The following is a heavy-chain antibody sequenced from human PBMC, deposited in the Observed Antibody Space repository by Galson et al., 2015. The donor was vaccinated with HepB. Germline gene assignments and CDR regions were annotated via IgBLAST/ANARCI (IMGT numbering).Heavy chain of an antibody. J-gene: IGHJ3*02. CDR2: IYYSGST. D-gene: IGHD3-16*02. CDR3: ARALNSAYYDYIWGSYRPGAFDI. Sequence: TLSLTCTVSGGSISSGGYYWSWIRQHPGKGLEWIGYIYYSGSTYYNPSLKSRVTISVDTSKNQFSLKLSSVTAADTAVYYCARALNSAYYDYIWGSYRPGAFDIWGQGTMVTVSS. V-gene: IGHV4-31*03. CDR1: GGSISSGGYY.